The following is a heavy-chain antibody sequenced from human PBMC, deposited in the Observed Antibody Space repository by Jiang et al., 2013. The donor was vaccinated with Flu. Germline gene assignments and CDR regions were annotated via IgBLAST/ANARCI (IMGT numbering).Heavy chain of an antibody. CDR2: INPNSGGT. D-gene: IGHD2-2*01. Sequence: GAEVKKPGASVKVSCKASGYTFTGYYMHWVRQAPGQGLEWMGWINPNSGGTNYAQKFQGRVTMTRDTSISTAYMELSRLRSDDTAVYYCARVGYCSSTSCWGTTFDYWGQGTLVTVSS. J-gene: IGHJ4*02. CDR3: ARVGYCSSTSCWGTTFDY. V-gene: IGHV1-2*02. CDR1: GYTFTGYY.